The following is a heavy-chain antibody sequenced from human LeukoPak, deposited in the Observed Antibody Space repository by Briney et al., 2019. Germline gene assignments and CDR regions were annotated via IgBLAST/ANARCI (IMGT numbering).Heavy chain of an antibody. CDR1: GGTFSSHA. V-gene: IGHV1-69*05. CDR3: ARDYYYDSSGYAS. CDR2: IIPIFGTA. D-gene: IGHD3-22*01. Sequence: SVKVSCKASGGTFSSHAISWVRQAPGQGLEWMGRIIPIFGTANYAQKFQGRVTITTDESTSTAYMELSSLRSEDTAVYYCARDYYYDSSGYASWGQGTLVTVSS. J-gene: IGHJ4*02.